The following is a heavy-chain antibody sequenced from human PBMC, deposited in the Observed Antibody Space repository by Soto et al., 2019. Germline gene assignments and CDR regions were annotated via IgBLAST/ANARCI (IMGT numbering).Heavy chain of an antibody. CDR2: ISAHNGKT. CDR3: ARGRYGDY. D-gene: IGHD1-1*01. CDR1: GYTFTSCG. Sequence: QVHLVQSGAEVKKPGASVKVAWKASGYTFTSCGITWVRQAPGQGLEWMGWISAHNGKTDYAQKLQGRVIVTRDTSTSTAYMELRSLRSDDTAVYYCARGRYGDYWGQGALVTVFS. J-gene: IGHJ4*02. V-gene: IGHV1-18*01.